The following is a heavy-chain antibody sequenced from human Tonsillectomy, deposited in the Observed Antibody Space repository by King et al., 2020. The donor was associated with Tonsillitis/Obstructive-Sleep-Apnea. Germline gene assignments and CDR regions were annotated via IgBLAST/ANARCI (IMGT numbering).Heavy chain of an antibody. CDR2: ISWNSDSI. Sequence: VQLVQSGGGLVQPGRSLRLSCAASGFTFDDNAMHWVRQAPGKGLEWVSGISWNSDSIAYADSVRGRFTISRDNAKNSLYLQMNSLRAEDTALYYCAKDIDNTSGFDYWGQGTLVTVSS. J-gene: IGHJ4*02. V-gene: IGHV3-9*01. CDR1: GFTFDDNA. CDR3: AKDIDNTSGFDY. D-gene: IGHD1-14*01.